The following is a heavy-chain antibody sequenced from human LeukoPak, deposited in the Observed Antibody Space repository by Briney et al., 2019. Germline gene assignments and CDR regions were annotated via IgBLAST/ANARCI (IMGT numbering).Heavy chain of an antibody. V-gene: IGHV1-46*01. CDR3: AREDVVLVDAVRYYYYGMDV. D-gene: IGHD2-8*01. CDR1: GYNFISSY. J-gene: IGHJ6*02. CDR2: SNPSGGST. Sequence: ASVKVSCKASGYNFISSYMHWVRQAPGQGLEWMGISNPSGGSTSYAQKFQDRVAMTRDTSTSTVYMELSSLKSEDTAVYYCAREDVVLVDAVRYYYYGMDVRGQGTTVTASS.